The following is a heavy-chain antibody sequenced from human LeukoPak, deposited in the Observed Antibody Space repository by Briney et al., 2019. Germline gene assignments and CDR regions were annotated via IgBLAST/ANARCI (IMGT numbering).Heavy chain of an antibody. D-gene: IGHD2-2*01. J-gene: IGHJ3*02. CDR2: IYYSGST. Sequence: SETLSLTCTVSGGSISSSSYYWDWIRQPPGTGLEWIGSIYYSGSTYYNPSLKSRVTISVDTSKNQFSLKLSSVTAADTAVYYCARAIRDLYCSSTSCYLRAFDIWGQGTMATVSS. CDR3: ARAIRDLYCSSTSCYLRAFDI. CDR1: GGSISSSSYY. V-gene: IGHV4-39*01.